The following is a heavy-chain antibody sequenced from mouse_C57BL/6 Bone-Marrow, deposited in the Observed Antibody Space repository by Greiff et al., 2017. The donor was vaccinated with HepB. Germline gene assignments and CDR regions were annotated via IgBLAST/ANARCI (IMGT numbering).Heavy chain of an antibody. J-gene: IGHJ2*01. Sequence: EVQRVESGPELVKPGASVKMSCKASGYTFTDYNMHWVKQSHGKSLEWIGYINPNNGGTSYNQKFKGKATLTVNKSSSTAYMELRSLTSEDSAVYYCARTSRPGFDYWGQGTTLTVSS. V-gene: IGHV1-22*01. CDR2: INPNNGGT. CDR1: GYTFTDYN. CDR3: ARTSRPGFDY.